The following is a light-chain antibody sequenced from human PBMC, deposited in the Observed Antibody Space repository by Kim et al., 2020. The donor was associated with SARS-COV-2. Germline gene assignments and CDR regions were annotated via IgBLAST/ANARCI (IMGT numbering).Light chain of an antibody. CDR1: SLRSSY. CDR2: VRN. CDR3: NSRDSSGNHVI. J-gene: IGLJ2*01. Sequence: SSELTQDPAVSVALGQTVRITCQGDSLRSSYATWYQQRPGQAPILVIYVRNKRPSGIPDRFSASTSGNTASLTITGAQAEDEADYYCNSRDSSGNHVIFGGGTQLTVL. V-gene: IGLV3-19*01.